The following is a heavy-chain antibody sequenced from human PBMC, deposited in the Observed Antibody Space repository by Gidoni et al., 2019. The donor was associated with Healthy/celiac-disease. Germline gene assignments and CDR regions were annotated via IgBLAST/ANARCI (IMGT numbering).Heavy chain of an antibody. V-gene: IGHV4-39*01. J-gene: IGHJ4*02. CDR3: ARLYSGWSTHYYFDY. CDR1: GGSISSSSYY. CDR2: IYYSGST. Sequence: QLQLQESGPGLVKPSEPLSLTCTVSGGSISSSSYYWGWIRQPPGKGLEWIGSIYYSGSTYYNPSLKSRVTISVDTSKNQFSLKLSSVTAADTAVYYCARLYSGWSTHYYFDYWGQGTLVTVSS. D-gene: IGHD6-19*01.